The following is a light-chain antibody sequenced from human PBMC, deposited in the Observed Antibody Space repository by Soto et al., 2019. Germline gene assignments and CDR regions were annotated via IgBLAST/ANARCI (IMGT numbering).Light chain of an antibody. CDR3: SSYTGSSTVV. CDR2: DVS. J-gene: IGLJ2*01. Sequence: QSALTQPASVSGSPGRSIAFSCTGTSSDIGDYKYVSWYQQHPGKAPKLMIYDVSNRPSGVSNRFSGSMSGNTASLTISGLQPEDEADYYCSSYTGSSTVVFGGGTKLTVL. V-gene: IGLV2-14*01. CDR1: SSDIGDYKY.